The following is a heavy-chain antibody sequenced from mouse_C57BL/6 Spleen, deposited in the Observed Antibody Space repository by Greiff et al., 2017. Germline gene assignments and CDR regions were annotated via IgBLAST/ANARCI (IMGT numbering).Heavy chain of an antibody. V-gene: IGHV1-82*01. D-gene: IGHD1-1*01. CDR1: GYAFSSSW. CDR3: AREAVVANRYFDV. J-gene: IGHJ1*03. Sequence: VQLQQSGPELVKPGASVKISCKASGYAFSSSWMNWVKQRPGKGLEWIGRIYPGDGDTNYNGKFKGKATLTADKSSSTAYMQLSSLTSEDSAVYFCAREAVVANRYFDVWGTGTTVTVSS. CDR2: IYPGDGDT.